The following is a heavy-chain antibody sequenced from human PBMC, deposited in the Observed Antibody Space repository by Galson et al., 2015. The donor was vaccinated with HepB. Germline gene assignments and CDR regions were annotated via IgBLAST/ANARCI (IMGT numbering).Heavy chain of an antibody. CDR3: ARDSPHCSSTSCSPSDDY. CDR1: GFTFSSYA. V-gene: IGHV3-30-3*01. Sequence: SLRLSCAASGFTFSSYAMHWVRQAPGKGLEWVAVISYDGSNKYYADSVKGRFTISRDNSKNTLYLQMNSLRAEDTAVYYCARDSPHCSSTSCSPSDDYWGQGTLVTVSS. D-gene: IGHD2-2*01. J-gene: IGHJ4*02. CDR2: ISYDGSNK.